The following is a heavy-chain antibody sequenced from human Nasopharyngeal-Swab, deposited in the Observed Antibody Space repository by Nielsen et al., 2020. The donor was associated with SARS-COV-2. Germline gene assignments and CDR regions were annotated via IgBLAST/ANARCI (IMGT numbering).Heavy chain of an antibody. V-gene: IGHV3-30-3*01. CDR3: ASPPLDSSGYYYGFHY. CDR2: ISYDGSNK. Sequence: GESLKNSCAASGFTFSSSAMHWVRQAPGKGLEWVAVISYDGSNKYFADSVKGRFTISRDNSKNTLYLQMNSLRAEDTAVYYCASPPLDSSGYYYGFHYWGRGTLVTVSS. CDR1: GFTFSSSA. J-gene: IGHJ4*02. D-gene: IGHD3-22*01.